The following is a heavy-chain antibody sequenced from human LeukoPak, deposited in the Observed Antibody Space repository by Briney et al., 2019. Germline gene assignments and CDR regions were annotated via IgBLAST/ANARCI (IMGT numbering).Heavy chain of an antibody. CDR1: GFTFSSYG. D-gene: IGHD6-13*01. CDR3: AKDQYSSSWYPSFAYGMDV. V-gene: IGHV3-30*18. Sequence: GGSLRLSCAASGFTFSSYGMHWVRQAPGKGLEGVAVISYDGSNKYYADSVKGRFTISRDNSKNTMYLQMNSLRAEDTAVYYCAKDQYSSSWYPSFAYGMDVWGQGTTVTVSS. J-gene: IGHJ6*02. CDR2: ISYDGSNK.